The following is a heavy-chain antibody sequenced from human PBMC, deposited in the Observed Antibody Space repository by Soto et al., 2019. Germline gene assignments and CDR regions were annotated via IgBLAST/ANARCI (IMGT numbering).Heavy chain of an antibody. CDR2: IIPIFGTA. Sequence: QVQLVQSGAEVKMPGSSVKVSCKASGGTFSSYAISWVRQAPGQGLEWMGGIIPIFGTANYAQKFQGRVTITADGYTSTAYMELSSLRSYDTAVYYCARVRVRFLEWLDSDDRGQGTLVTISS. D-gene: IGHD3-3*01. CDR3: ARVRVRFLEWLDSDD. CDR1: GGTFSSYA. J-gene: IGHJ4*02. V-gene: IGHV1-69*12.